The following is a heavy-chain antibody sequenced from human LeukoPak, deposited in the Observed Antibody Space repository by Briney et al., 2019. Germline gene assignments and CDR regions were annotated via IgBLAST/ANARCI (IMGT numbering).Heavy chain of an antibody. CDR3: ATIQRLERASDY. J-gene: IGHJ4*02. CDR2: INPNSGGT. Sequence: GASVKVSCKASGYTFTGYYMHWMRQAPGQGLEWMGWINPNSGGTNYAQKFQGRVTMTRDTSISTAYMELGRLRSDDTAVYYCATIQRLERASDYWGQGTLVTVSS. V-gene: IGHV1-2*02. CDR1: GYTFTGYY. D-gene: IGHD1-1*01.